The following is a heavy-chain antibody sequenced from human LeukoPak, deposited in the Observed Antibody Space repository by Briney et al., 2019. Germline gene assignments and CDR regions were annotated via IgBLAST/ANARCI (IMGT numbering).Heavy chain of an antibody. Sequence: PGESLKISCKDSGNSFASSWIGWVRQMPGKGLDWMGIIYPGDSDSRYSASFQGQVTISADKSIRTAYLQWSSLKASDTAMYYCARLVSAAGYSGYPRGWGQGTLVTVSS. CDR1: GNSFASSW. D-gene: IGHD5-12*01. CDR3: ARLVSAAGYSGYPRG. V-gene: IGHV5-51*01. CDR2: IYPGDSDS. J-gene: IGHJ4*02.